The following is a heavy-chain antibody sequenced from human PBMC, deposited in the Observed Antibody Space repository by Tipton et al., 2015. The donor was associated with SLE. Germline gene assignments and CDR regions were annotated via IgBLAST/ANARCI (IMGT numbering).Heavy chain of an antibody. CDR2: IYHTGAI. CDR1: GASISSSSYY. J-gene: IGHJ4*02. CDR3: ARQFSLYSFDY. D-gene: IGHD2-2*01. Sequence: TLSLTCTVSGASISSSSYYWGWIRQPPGKGLEWIGNIYHTGAIYYNPSLKSRVTISLDTSKNQFSLMLSSVTAADTAVYYCARQFSLYSFDYWGQGTLVTVSS. V-gene: IGHV4-39*01.